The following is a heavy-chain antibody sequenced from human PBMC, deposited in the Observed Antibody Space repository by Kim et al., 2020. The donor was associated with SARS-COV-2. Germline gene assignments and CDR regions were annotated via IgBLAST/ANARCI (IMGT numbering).Heavy chain of an antibody. Sequence: ASVKVSCKASGYTFINFGISCMRQAPGQGLEWMGWINTNNGNTNYAQNLQGRVTMTTDTSTTTAYMELRSLRSDDTAVYYCARGGRQPDYWGQGTLVTVSS. CDR2: INTNNGNT. V-gene: IGHV1-18*01. CDR1: GYTFINFG. CDR3: ARGGRQPDY. J-gene: IGHJ4*02. D-gene: IGHD3-16*01.